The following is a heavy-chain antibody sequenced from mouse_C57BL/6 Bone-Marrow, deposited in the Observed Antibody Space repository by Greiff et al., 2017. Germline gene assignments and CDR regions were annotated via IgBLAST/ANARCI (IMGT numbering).Heavy chain of an antibody. CDR1: GYTFTDYY. D-gene: IGHD1-1*01. V-gene: IGHV1-76*01. CDR2: IYPGSGNT. CDR3: ARSEYYYGSSPYYFDY. J-gene: IGHJ2*01. Sequence: QVQLQQPGAELVRPGASVKLSCKASGYTFTDYYINWVKQRPGQGLEWIARIYPGSGNTYYNEKFKGKATLTAEKSSSTAYMQLSSLTSEDSAVYFCARSEYYYGSSPYYFDYWGQGTTLTVSS.